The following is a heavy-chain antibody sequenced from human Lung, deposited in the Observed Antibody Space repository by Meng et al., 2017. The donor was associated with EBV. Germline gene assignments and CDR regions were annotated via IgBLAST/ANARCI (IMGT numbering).Heavy chain of an antibody. V-gene: IGHV4-34*01. J-gene: IGHJ4*02. CDR3: ARGPGLRWERTTDY. CDR2: INHSGST. CDR1: GGSFSGSY. Sequence: QGGAGLLKPSETLSLTCAVYGGSFSGSYWSWIRQPPGKGLEWIGEINHSGSTNYNPSLKSRVTISVDTSKNQFSLKLSSVTAADTAVYYCARGPGLRWERTTDYWGQGTLVTVSS. D-gene: IGHD4-23*01.